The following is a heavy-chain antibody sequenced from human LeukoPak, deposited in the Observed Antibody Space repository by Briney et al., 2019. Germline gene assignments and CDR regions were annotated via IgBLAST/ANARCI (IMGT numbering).Heavy chain of an antibody. CDR2: ISESGST. Sequence: PSETLSLTCGVSGEPFSGYYRSWIRQPPGKGLEWIGDISESGSTNYNPSPKSRVTISVDPSKNQFSLKLTSMTAADTAVYFCVRGRTDYYYYMDVWGKGTTVTVSS. CDR3: VRGRTDYYYYMDV. CDR1: GEPFSGYY. J-gene: IGHJ6*03. V-gene: IGHV4-34*01.